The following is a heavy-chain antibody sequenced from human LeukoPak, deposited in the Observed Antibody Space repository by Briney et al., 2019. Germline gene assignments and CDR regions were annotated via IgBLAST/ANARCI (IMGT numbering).Heavy chain of an antibody. CDR2: IGVGGTT. Sequence: GGPLRLSCAASGFTFSNYGMNWVRQAPGKGLEWVSGIGVGGTTYYADSAKGRFTISRDTSKNTLYLQMNSLRAEDTAVYYCARAQGYYDCWGQGTLVTVSS. V-gene: IGHV3-23*01. D-gene: IGHD3-22*01. CDR1: GFTFSNYG. CDR3: ARAQGYYDC. J-gene: IGHJ4*02.